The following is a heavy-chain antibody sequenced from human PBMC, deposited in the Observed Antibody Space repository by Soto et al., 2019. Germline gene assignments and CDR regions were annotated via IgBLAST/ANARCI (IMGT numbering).Heavy chain of an antibody. J-gene: IGHJ6*03. V-gene: IGHV3-11*01. CDR1: GFTFSDYY. Sequence: QVQLVESGGGLVKPGGSLRLSCAASGFTFSDYYMSWIRQAPGKGLEWVSYISSSGSTIYYADSVKGRFTSSRDNAKNSLYLQMNSLRAEYTDVYYCTRARTYNWNYSYYYYYMDVWGKGTTVTVSS. CDR3: TRARTYNWNYSYYYYYMDV. D-gene: IGHD1-7*01. CDR2: ISSSGSTI.